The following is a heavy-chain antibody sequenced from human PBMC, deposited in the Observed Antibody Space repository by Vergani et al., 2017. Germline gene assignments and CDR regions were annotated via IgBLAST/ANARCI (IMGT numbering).Heavy chain of an antibody. Sequence: QLQLQESGPGLVKPSETLSLTCTVSGSSISSSSYYWGWIRQPPGKGLEWIGSIYYSGSTYYNPSLKSRVTISVDTSKNQFSLKLSSVTAADTAVYYCARRGRYGGNYDYWGQGTLVTVSS. CDR2: IYYSGST. CDR1: GSSISSSSYY. J-gene: IGHJ4*02. D-gene: IGHD4-23*01. V-gene: IGHV4-39*01. CDR3: ARRGRYGGNYDY.